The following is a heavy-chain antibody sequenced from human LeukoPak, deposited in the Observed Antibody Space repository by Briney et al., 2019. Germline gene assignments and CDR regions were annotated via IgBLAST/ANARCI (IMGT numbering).Heavy chain of an antibody. CDR1: GFTFSSYA. V-gene: IGHV3-23*01. CDR3: AKQQLVPTSLY. J-gene: IGHJ4*02. Sequence: GGSLRLSCAASGFTFSSYAMSWVRQAPGKGLEWVSAISSSGGSTYYADSVKGRFTISRDNSKNTLYLQMNSLRAEDTAVYYCAKQQLVPTSLYWGQGTLVTVSS. D-gene: IGHD6-13*01. CDR2: ISSSGGST.